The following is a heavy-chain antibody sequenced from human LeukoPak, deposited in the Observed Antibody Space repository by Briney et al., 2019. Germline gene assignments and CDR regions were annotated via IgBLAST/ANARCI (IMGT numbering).Heavy chain of an antibody. D-gene: IGHD6-6*01. V-gene: IGHV2-70*11. CDR3: ARISDSSSGYFDY. J-gene: IGHJ4*02. CDR2: IDWDDDK. CDR1: GFSLSTSGMC. Sequence: ESGPTLVNPTQTLTLTCTFSGFSLSTSGMCLSWIRQPPGKPLEWLARIDWDDDKYYSTSLKTSLAISKDTSKNQVLLTMTNMDPVDTATYYCARISDSSSGYFDYWGQGTLVTVSS.